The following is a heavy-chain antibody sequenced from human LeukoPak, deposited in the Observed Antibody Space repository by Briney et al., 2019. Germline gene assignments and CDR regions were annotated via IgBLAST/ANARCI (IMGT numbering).Heavy chain of an antibody. CDR1: GGSISIGSDY. CDR3: AREGYSGYDFDY. J-gene: IGHJ4*02. V-gene: IGHV4-61*02. Sequence: SETLSLTCTVSGGSISIGSDYWSWIRQPAGKGLEWIGRIYTSGSINYNPSLKSRVTISVDPSKNQFSLKLSFVTAADTAVYYCAREGYSGYDFDYWGQGTLVTVSS. CDR2: IYTSGSI. D-gene: IGHD5-12*01.